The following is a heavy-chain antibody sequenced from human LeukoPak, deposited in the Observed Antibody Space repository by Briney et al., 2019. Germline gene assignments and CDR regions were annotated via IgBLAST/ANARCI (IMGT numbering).Heavy chain of an antibody. CDR1: GGSISSYY. D-gene: IGHD5-24*01. CDR2: IYYSGST. V-gene: IGHV4-59*08. CDR3: ARPQEGMATNPLVY. J-gene: IGHJ4*02. Sequence: SETLSLTCTVSGGSISSYYWGWIRQPPGKGLEWIGYIYYSGSTNYNPSLKSRVTISVDTSKNQFSLKLSSVTAADTAVYYCARPQEGMATNPLVYWGQGTLVTVSS.